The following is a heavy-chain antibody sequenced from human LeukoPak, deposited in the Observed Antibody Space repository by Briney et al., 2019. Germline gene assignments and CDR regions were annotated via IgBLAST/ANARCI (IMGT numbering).Heavy chain of an antibody. CDR2: IRYDGSNK. CDR1: GFTFSSYG. J-gene: IGHJ4*02. Sequence: GGSLRLSCAASGFTFSSYGMHWVRQAPGKGLEWVAFIRYDGSNKYYADSVKGRFTISRDNSKNTLYLQMNSLRAEDTAVYYCAKDRAGATVTSFDYWGQGTLVTVSS. D-gene: IGHD4-11*01. V-gene: IGHV3-30*02. CDR3: AKDRAGATVTSFDY.